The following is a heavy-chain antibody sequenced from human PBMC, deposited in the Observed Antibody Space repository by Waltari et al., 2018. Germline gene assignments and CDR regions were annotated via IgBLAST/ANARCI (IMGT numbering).Heavy chain of an antibody. CDR3: AKLLRGDYFDY. D-gene: IGHD1-26*01. CDR2: ISYDGSNK. J-gene: IGHJ4*02. V-gene: IGHV3-30*18. CDR1: GFTFSSYG. Sequence: QVQLVESGGGVVQPGRSLRLSCAASGFTFSSYGMHWVRQAPGKGLEWVAVISYDGSNKYYADSVKGRFTISRDKSKNTLYLQMNSLRAEDTAVYYCAKLLRGDYFDYWGQGTLVTVSS.